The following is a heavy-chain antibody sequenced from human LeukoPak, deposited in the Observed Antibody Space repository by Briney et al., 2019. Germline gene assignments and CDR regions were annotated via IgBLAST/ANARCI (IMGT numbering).Heavy chain of an antibody. J-gene: IGHJ4*02. CDR3: ARDMGGVGATRGYFDY. V-gene: IGHV1-69*13. CDR1: GGTFSSYA. D-gene: IGHD1-26*01. CDR2: IIPIFGTA. Sequence: SVKVSCKASGGTFSSYAISWVRQAPGQGLEWMGGIIPIFGTANYAQKFQGRVTITADESTSTAYMELSSLRSEDTAVYYCARDMGGVGATRGYFDYWGQGTLVTVSS.